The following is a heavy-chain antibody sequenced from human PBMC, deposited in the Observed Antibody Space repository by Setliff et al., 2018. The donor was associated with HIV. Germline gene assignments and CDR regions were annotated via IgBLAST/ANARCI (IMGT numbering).Heavy chain of an antibody. D-gene: IGHD4-4*01. CDR2: ISSSGSTI. Sequence: PGGSLRLSCAASGFTFSNYALHWVRQAPGKGLEWVSYISSSGSTIYYADSVKGRFTISRDNAKNSLYLQMNSLRAEDTAVYYCARDDSNYRQHGMDVWGQGTTVTVSS. CDR3: ARDDSNYRQHGMDV. V-gene: IGHV3-48*03. CDR1: GFTFSNYA. J-gene: IGHJ6*02.